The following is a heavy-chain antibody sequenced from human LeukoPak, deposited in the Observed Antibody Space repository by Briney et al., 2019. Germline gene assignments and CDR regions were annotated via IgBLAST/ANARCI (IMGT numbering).Heavy chain of an antibody. Sequence: GGSLRLSCAASGFTFSSNSMNWVRQAPGKGLEWVSYISGTSDAIYYADSVKGRFTISRDNAKNSLYLQMKSLRAEDTAMYYCARDANYGDSGLDYWGQGTLVTVSS. CDR2: ISGTSDAI. J-gene: IGHJ4*02. CDR3: ARDANYGDSGLDY. D-gene: IGHD4-17*01. CDR1: GFTFSSNS. V-gene: IGHV3-48*04.